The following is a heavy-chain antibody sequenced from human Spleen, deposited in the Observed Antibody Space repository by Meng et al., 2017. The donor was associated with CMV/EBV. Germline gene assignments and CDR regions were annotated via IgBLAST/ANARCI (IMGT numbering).Heavy chain of an antibody. CDR2: IIPVLGIP. CDR3: ARDSVAVAYYFDS. CDR1: GGTSTSYG. J-gene: IGHJ4*02. V-gene: IGHV1-69*10. D-gene: IGHD6-19*01. Sequence: SVKVSCKASGGTSTSYGISWVRQAPGQGLEWMGGIIPVLGIPNYAQKFQGRVTITADKTTSTAYMELSSLRSDDTAVYYCARDSVAVAYYFDSWGPGTLVTVSS.